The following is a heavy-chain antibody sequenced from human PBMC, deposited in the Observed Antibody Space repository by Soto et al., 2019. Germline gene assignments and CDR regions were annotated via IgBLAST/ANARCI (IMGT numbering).Heavy chain of an antibody. J-gene: IGHJ3*02. V-gene: IGHV1-69*02. CDR2: IIPILGIA. Sequence: SVKVSCKASGGTFSSYTISWVRQAPGQGLEWMGRIIPILGIANYAQKFQGRVTITADKSTSTAYMELSSLRSEDTAVYYCARAIRTLWFGELPNAFDIWGQGTMVTVSS. D-gene: IGHD3-10*01. CDR3: ARAIRTLWFGELPNAFDI. CDR1: GGTFSSYT.